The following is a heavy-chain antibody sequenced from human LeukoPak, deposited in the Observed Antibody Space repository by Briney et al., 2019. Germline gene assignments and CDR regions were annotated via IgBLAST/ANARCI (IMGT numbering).Heavy chain of an antibody. CDR1: GFTFSSYG. J-gene: IGHJ4*02. Sequence: PGRSLRRSCAASGFTFSSYGMHWVRQAPGKGLEWVAVISYDGSNKYYADSVKGRFTISRDNSKNTLYLHMNSLRAEATAVYYCAKDRRGTMVRGVIKYFDYWGQGTLVTVSS. CDR2: ISYDGSNK. V-gene: IGHV3-30*18. D-gene: IGHD3-10*01. CDR3: AKDRRGTMVRGVIKYFDY.